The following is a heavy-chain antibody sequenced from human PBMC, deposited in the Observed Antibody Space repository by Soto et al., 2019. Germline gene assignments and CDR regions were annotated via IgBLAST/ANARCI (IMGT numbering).Heavy chain of an antibody. V-gene: IGHV3-7*05. CDR1: GFTFRSYW. J-gene: IGHJ6*02. Sequence: GGSLRLSCAASGFTFRSYWMSWVRQAPGKGLEWVANIREDGGEKNYVDSVKGRFTISRDNAENSLYLQMNSLRADDTAVYYCLQDMDVWGQGTTVTVSS. CDR3: LQDMDV. CDR2: IREDGGEK.